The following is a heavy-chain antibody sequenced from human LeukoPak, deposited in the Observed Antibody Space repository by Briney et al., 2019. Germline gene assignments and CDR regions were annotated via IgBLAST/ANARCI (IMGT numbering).Heavy chain of an antibody. D-gene: IGHD5-18*01. CDR3: AKGGYSYDPYSFDY. CDR1: GFTFDDYA. Sequence: PGGSLRLSCAASGFTFDDYAMHWVRQAPGKGLEWVSGISWNSGSIGYADSVKGRFTISRDNTKNSLYLQMNSLRAEDTALYYCAKGGYSYDPYSFDYWGQGTLVTVSS. J-gene: IGHJ4*02. V-gene: IGHV3-9*01. CDR2: ISWNSGSI.